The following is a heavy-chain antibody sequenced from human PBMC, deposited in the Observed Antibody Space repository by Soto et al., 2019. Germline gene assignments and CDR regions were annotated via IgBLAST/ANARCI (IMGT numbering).Heavy chain of an antibody. CDR3: AREGSLYFDSDSNGFDY. D-gene: IGHD3-9*01. CDR1: GFTFSSYS. V-gene: IGHV3-21*01. CDR2: ISTTSSFI. J-gene: IGHJ4*02. Sequence: GGSLRLSCAASGFTFSSYSMNWVRQAPGKGLEWVSSISTTSSFIYSADSVKGRFTISRDNAKNSLYLQMNSLRAEDTAVYYWAREGSLYFDSDSNGFDYWGQGALVTVS.